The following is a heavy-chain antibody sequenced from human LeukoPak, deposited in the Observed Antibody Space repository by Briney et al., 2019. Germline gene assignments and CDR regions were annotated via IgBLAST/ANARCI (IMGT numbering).Heavy chain of an antibody. D-gene: IGHD1-14*01. Sequence: GSLRLSCAASGFTFSSYGMHWVRQPPGKGLEWVGYIYYTGSTKYNPSLKSRVTISVDTSRSQFSLKLSSVTAADTAVYYCARGTYNTSPPDLWGQGTMVTVSS. CDR1: GFTFSSYG. J-gene: IGHJ3*01. CDR3: ARGTYNTSPPDL. V-gene: IGHV4-59*01. CDR2: IYYTGST.